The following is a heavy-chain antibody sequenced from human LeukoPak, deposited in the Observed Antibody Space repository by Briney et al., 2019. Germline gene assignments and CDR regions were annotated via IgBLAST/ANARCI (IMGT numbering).Heavy chain of an antibody. V-gene: IGHV3-33*01. CDR2: IWYNGSNK. D-gene: IGHD4-17*01. Sequence: PGRSLRLSCAASGFTFSSFAMHWVRQAPGKGLEWVADIWYNGSNKYYAESVKGRFTISRDNSRNTLYLQTNSLRAEDTAVYYCSRGGYGDYNNWFDPWGQGTLVIVSS. CDR3: SRGGYGDYNNWFDP. J-gene: IGHJ5*02. CDR1: GFTFSSFA.